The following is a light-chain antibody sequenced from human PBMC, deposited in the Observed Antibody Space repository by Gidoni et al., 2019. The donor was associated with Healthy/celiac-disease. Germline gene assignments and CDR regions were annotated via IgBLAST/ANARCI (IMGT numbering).Light chain of an antibody. CDR2: KDS. V-gene: IGLV3-25*03. CDR1: ALPKQY. Sequence: SYELTQPPSVSVSPGQTARITCSGDALPKQYAYWYQQKPGQAPVLVIYKDSERPSGIPERFSGSSSGTTVTLTISGVQAEDEADYSCQSADSSGIHHVVFGGGTKLTVL. CDR3: QSADSSGIHHVV. J-gene: IGLJ2*01.